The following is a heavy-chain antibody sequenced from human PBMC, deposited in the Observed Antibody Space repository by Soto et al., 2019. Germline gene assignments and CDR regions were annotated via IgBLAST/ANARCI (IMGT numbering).Heavy chain of an antibody. D-gene: IGHD4-4*01. CDR1: GFTFSSYA. Sequence: EVQLLESGGGLVQPGGSLRLSCAASGFTFSSYAMSWVRQAPGKGLEWVSAISGSGGSTYYADSVKGRFTISRDNSKNTLSLQMNSLRAEDTAVYYCAKGLHPQTEFDYWGQGTLVTVSS. CDR3: AKGLHPQTEFDY. J-gene: IGHJ4*02. V-gene: IGHV3-23*01. CDR2: ISGSGGST.